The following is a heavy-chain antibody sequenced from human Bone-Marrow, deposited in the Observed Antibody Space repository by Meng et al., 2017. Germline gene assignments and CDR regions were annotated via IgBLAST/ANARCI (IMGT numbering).Heavy chain of an antibody. Sequence: SVKVSCKALGCIFSNYVMGWVRQAPGQGLEWMGGINAVFGTTNYAQKFQGRVTITTDASTSTVYMELTRLTSEDTAVYFCARKAGNCISTTCYSLDYWGQGTLVTVSS. CDR2: INAVFGTT. J-gene: IGHJ4*02. CDR1: GCIFSNYV. CDR3: ARKAGNCISTTCYSLDY. V-gene: IGHV1-69*05. D-gene: IGHD2-2*01.